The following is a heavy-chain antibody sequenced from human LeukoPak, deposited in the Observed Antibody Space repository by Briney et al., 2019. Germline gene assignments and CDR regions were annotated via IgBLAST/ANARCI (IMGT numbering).Heavy chain of an antibody. J-gene: IGHJ4*02. CDR2: ISGSGGST. V-gene: IGHV3-23*01. D-gene: IGHD3-10*01. CDR1: GFTFSSYA. CDR3: ANFKASLSKGIGFDY. Sequence: GGSLRPSCAASGFTFSSYAMSWVRQAPGKGLEWVSAISGSGGSTYYADSVKGRFTISRDNSKNTLYLQMNSLRAEDTAVYYCANFKASLSKGIGFDYWGQGTLVTVSS.